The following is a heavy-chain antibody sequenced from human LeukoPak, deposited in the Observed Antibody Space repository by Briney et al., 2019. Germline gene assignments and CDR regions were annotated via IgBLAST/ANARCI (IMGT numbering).Heavy chain of an antibody. CDR2: IYYSGST. CDR1: GGSISSGGYY. V-gene: IGHV4-31*03. J-gene: IGHJ3*02. D-gene: IGHD3-22*01. CDR3: ARGYSSGHYYYTFDI. Sequence: SQTLSLTCTVSGGSISSGGYYWSWIRQHPGKGLEWIGYIYYSGSTYYNPSLKSRVTISVDTSKNQFSLKLSSVTAADTAVYYCARGYSSGHYYYTFDIWGQGTMVTVSS.